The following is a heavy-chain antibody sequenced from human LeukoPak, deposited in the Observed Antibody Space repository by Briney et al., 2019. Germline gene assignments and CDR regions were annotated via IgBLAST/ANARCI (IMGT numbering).Heavy chain of an antibody. Sequence: PGRSLRLSCAASGFTFTNYGMHWVRQAPGKGLEWVANIKQNGSEKYYVDSVKGRFTISRDNAKNSLYLQMNSLRAEDTAVYYCAREGGHGWGQGTLVTVSS. J-gene: IGHJ4*02. CDR2: IKQNGSEK. CDR3: AREGGHG. CDR1: GFTFTNYG. V-gene: IGHV3-7*01.